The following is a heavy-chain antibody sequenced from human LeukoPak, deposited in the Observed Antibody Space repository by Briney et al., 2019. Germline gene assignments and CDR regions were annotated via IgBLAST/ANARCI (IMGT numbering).Heavy chain of an antibody. CDR1: GFTFSSYD. Sequence: LGRSLRLSCAASGFTFSSYDMHWVRQASGKGLEWVAVICYDGSNKYYADSVKGRFTISRDNSKNTLYLQMNSPRAEDTAVYYCATTYSAYCSSTSCYGRFDYWGQGTLVTVSS. CDR2: ICYDGSNK. CDR3: ATTYSAYCSSTSCYGRFDY. V-gene: IGHV3-33*01. D-gene: IGHD2-2*01. J-gene: IGHJ4*02.